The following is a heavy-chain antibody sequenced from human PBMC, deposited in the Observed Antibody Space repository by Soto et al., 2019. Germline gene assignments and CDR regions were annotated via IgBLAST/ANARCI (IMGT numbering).Heavy chain of an antibody. CDR1: GFTVSSNY. J-gene: IGHJ4*02. V-gene: IGHV3-53*01. CDR3: ARDLGMATDY. Sequence: GGSRRLSCAASGFTVSSNYMSWVRQAPGKGLEWVSVIYSGGSTYYADSVKGRFTIPRDNSKNTLYLQMNSLRAEDTAVYYCARDLGMATDYWGQGTLVTVSS. CDR2: IYSGGST.